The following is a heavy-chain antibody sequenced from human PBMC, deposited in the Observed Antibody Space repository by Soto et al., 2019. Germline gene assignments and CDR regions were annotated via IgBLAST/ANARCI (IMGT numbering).Heavy chain of an antibody. CDR3: ARSRCSSTSCYPNYYYYYMDV. D-gene: IGHD2-2*01. CDR2: IIPILGIA. V-gene: IGHV1-69*02. J-gene: IGHJ6*03. Sequence: SVKVSCKASGGTFSSYTISWVRQAPGQGLEWMGRIIPILGIANYAQKFQGRVTITADKSTSTAYMELSSLRSEDTAVYYCARSRCSSTSCYPNYYYYYMDVWGKGTTVTVSS. CDR1: GGTFSSYT.